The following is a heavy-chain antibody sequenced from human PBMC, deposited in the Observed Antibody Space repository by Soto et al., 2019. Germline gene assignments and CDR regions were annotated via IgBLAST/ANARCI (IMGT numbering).Heavy chain of an antibody. CDR3: ARPSTWTQLWLMGY. CDR2: INPNSGGT. J-gene: IGHJ4*02. D-gene: IGHD5-18*01. Sequence: QVQLVQSGAEVKKPGASVKVSCKASGYTFTGYYIHWVRQAPGQGLEWMGWINPNSGGTNSAQKFQGRVTMTRDTSISTAYMELSRLRSDDTAVYYCARPSTWTQLWLMGYWGQGTLVTVSS. CDR1: GYTFTGYY. V-gene: IGHV1-2*02.